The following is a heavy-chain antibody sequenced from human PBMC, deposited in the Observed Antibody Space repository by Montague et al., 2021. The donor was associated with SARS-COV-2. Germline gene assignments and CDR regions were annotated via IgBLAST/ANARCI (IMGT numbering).Heavy chain of an antibody. J-gene: IGHJ6*03. V-gene: IGHV3-21*01. Sequence: SLRLSCAASGFTFSSYSMNWVRQAPGKGLEWVSSISSSSSYIYYXDSXKGRFTISRDNAKNSLYLQMNSLRAEDTAVYYCARVPRIRFMENYYYYMDVWGKGTTVTVSS. CDR3: ARVPRIRFMENYYYYMDV. CDR1: GFTFSSYS. CDR2: ISSSSSYI. D-gene: IGHD3-16*01.